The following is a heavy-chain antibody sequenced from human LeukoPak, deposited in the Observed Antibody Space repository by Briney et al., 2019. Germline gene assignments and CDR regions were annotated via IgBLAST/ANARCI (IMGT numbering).Heavy chain of an antibody. CDR1: GFIFSRDS. CDR2: INGGGSPI. J-gene: IGHJ4*02. Sequence: QPGGSLRLSCAASGFIFSRDSMNWVRQAPGKGLEWVAYINGGGSPIYYADSVRGRFTISRDNADDSLYLHMNSLRAEDTAVYYCAKLFGYSSSWYGPYYFDYWGQGTLVTVSS. V-gene: IGHV3-48*01. D-gene: IGHD6-13*01. CDR3: AKLFGYSSSWYGPYYFDY.